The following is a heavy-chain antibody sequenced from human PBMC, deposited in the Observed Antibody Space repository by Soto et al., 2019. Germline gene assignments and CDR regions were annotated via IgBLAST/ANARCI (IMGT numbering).Heavy chain of an antibody. D-gene: IGHD6-6*01. Sequence: QVQLVESGGGVVQPGSSLRLSCAASGFTLSSYGMHWVRQAPGKGLEWVAVISYDGRNKYYADSVKDRFTISRDNSKNTLYLEMNSLRAEDTAVYYCAKGGSISARYFDYWGQGTLATVSS. CDR2: ISYDGRNK. V-gene: IGHV3-30*18. CDR1: GFTLSSYG. CDR3: AKGGSISARYFDY. J-gene: IGHJ4*02.